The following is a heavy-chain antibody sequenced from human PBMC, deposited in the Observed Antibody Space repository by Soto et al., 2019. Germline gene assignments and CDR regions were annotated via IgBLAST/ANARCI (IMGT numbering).Heavy chain of an antibody. CDR1: NGSLSSSRW. D-gene: IGHD5-12*01. CDR2: VAENGYI. J-gene: IGHJ4*02. Sequence: QVQLQESGPGLVRPSETLSLSCSVSNGSLSSSRWWSWVRQSPGKGLEWIGEVAENGYIHCIPSLKSRLTVSLASCRNRFSLRLTSVTAADTALYYCARNHYDGYDFDYWGQGALVTVSS. CDR3: ARNHYDGYDFDY. V-gene: IGHV4-4*02.